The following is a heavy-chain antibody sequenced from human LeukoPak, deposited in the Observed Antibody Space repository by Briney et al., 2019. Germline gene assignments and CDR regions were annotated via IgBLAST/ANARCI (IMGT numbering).Heavy chain of an antibody. CDR3: ARDRCSSTSCWAFDI. J-gene: IGHJ3*02. D-gene: IGHD2-2*01. V-gene: IGHV4-59*01. CDR2: IYYSGST. Sequence: SETLSLTCTVSGGPISSYYWSWIRQPPGKGLEWIGYIYYSGSTNYNPSLKSRVTISVDTSKNQFSLKLSSVTAADTAVYYCARDRCSSTSCWAFDIWGQGTMVTVSS. CDR1: GGPISSYY.